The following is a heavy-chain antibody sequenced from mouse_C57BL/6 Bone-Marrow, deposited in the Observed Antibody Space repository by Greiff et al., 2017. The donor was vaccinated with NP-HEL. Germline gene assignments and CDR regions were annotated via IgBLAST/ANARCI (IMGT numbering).Heavy chain of an antibody. Sequence: VQLKESGEGLVKPGGSLKLSCAASGFTFSSYAMSWVRQTPEKRLEWVAYISSGGDYIYYADTVKGRFTISRDNARNTLYLQMSSLKSEDTAMYYCTRDQYGYYGLDYWGQGTTLTVSS. D-gene: IGHD2-3*01. CDR3: TRDQYGYYGLDY. J-gene: IGHJ2*01. V-gene: IGHV5-9-1*02. CDR2: ISSGGDYI. CDR1: GFTFSSYA.